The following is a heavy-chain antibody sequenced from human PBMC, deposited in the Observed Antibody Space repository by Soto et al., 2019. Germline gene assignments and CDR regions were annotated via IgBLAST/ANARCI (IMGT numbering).Heavy chain of an antibody. D-gene: IGHD2-2*01. CDR1: GGTFSSYT. V-gene: IGHV1-69*02. CDR3: ARMIPDIVVVPAAKGIYYYMDV. Sequence: ASVKVSCKASGGTFSSYTISWVRQAPGQGLEWMGRIIPILGIANYAQKFQGRVTITADKSTSTAYMELSSLRSEDTAVYYCARMIPDIVVVPAAKGIYYYMDVWGKGTTVTVSS. J-gene: IGHJ6*03. CDR2: IIPILGIA.